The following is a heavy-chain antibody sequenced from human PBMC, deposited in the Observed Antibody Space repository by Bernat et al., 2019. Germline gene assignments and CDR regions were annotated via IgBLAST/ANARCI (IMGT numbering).Heavy chain of an antibody. V-gene: IGHV3-23*04. D-gene: IGHD6-6*01. J-gene: IGHJ4*02. CDR3: AKGGTSSYLNY. CDR2: VGRGGDDT. CDR1: GFTFTSHG. Sequence: EVQLVESGGGLVQPGGSLRLSCAASGFTFTSHGMNWVRQAPWKGLEWVSAVGRGGDDTYYADSVKGRFTISRDNSRNTLSLQMNSRRAEDTAVYYCAKGGTSSYLNYWGQGSLVTVSS.